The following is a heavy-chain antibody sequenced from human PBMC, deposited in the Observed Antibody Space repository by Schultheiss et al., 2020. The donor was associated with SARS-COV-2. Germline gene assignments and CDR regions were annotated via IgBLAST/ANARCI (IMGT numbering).Heavy chain of an antibody. Sequence: GGSLRLSCSASGFTFSSYAMHWVRQAPGKGLEYVSAISSNGGSTYYADSVKGRFTISRDNSKNTLYLQMNSLRAEDTAVYYCARHTGYCSGGSCYSGDYYYGMDVWGQGTTVTVSS. V-gene: IGHV3-64*04. J-gene: IGHJ6*02. D-gene: IGHD2-15*01. CDR1: GFTFSSYA. CDR3: ARHTGYCSGGSCYSGDYYYGMDV. CDR2: ISSNGGST.